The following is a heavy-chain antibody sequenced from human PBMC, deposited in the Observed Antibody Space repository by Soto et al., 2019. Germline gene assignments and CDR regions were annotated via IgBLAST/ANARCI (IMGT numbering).Heavy chain of an antibody. D-gene: IGHD3-22*01. Sequence: PGGSLRLSCAASGFTFSSYGMHWVRQAPGKGLEWVAVIWYDGSNKYYADSVKGRFTISRDNSKNTLYLQMNSLRAEDTAVYYCARDHPYYSSFDIWGQGTMVTVSS. J-gene: IGHJ3*02. V-gene: IGHV3-33*01. CDR1: GFTFSSYG. CDR2: IWYDGSNK. CDR3: ARDHPYYSSFDI.